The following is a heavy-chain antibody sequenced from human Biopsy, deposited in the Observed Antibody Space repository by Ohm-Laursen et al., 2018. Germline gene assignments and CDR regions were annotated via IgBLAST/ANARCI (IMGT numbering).Heavy chain of an antibody. J-gene: IGHJ4*02. CDR3: ARPGGSGVVIYPIDH. D-gene: IGHD3-3*01. CDR1: GFTFSDAW. CDR2: IKSSTDGGTT. V-gene: IGHV3-15*01. Sequence: SLRLSCTAPGFTFSDAWMNWVRQAPVKGLEWVGRIKSSTDGGTTDYAAPVKNRFTISRDDSKNTFYLQMDSLKTEDTAVYYCARPGGSGVVIYPIDHWGQGTLVTVSS.